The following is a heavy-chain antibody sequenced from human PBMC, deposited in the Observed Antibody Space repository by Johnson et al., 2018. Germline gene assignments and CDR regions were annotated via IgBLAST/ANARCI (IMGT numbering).Heavy chain of an antibody. CDR1: GGSFSDYY. V-gene: IGHV4-34*01. Sequence: QVQLQQWGAGLLKPSETLSLTCAVYGGSFSDYYWSWIRQPPGKGLEWIGEINYSASTNYNPSLKSRVTISVDTSKNQFSLKLSSVIAADTAVYYCARAPLGATRTQYFQHWGQGTLGIVSS. D-gene: IGHD1-26*01. CDR2: INYSAST. CDR3: ARAPLGATRTQYFQH. J-gene: IGHJ1*01.